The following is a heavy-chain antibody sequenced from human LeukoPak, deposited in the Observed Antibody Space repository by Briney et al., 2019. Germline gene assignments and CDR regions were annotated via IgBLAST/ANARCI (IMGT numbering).Heavy chain of an antibody. D-gene: IGHD3-22*01. V-gene: IGHV4-59*11. CDR3: ARVNDPSGYFYYLDY. CDR1: GGSISGHY. Sequence: SETLSLTCTVSGGSISGHYWSWIRQPPGKGLEWIGYIYDSGSANSNPSLKSRVTISVDTSKNHFFLSLSSVTAADTAVYYCARVNDPSGYFYYLDYWGQGTLVTVSS. CDR2: IYDSGSA. J-gene: IGHJ4*02.